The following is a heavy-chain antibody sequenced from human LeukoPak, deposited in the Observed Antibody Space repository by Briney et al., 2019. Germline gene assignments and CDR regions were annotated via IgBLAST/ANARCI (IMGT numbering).Heavy chain of an antibody. D-gene: IGHD3-10*01. CDR3: ARYYYGLGSSRFDY. CDR2: ISSSSSYI. J-gene: IGHJ4*02. CDR1: GFTFSSYS. Sequence: TGGSLRLSCAASGFTFSSYSMNWVRQAPGKGLEWVSSISSSSSYIYYADSVKGRFTISRDNAKNSLYLQMNSLRAEDTAVYYCARYYYGLGSSRFDYWGQGTLVTVSS. V-gene: IGHV3-21*01.